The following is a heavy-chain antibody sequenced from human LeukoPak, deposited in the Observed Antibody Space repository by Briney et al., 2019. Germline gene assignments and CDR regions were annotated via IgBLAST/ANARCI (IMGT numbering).Heavy chain of an antibody. J-gene: IGHJ6*02. Sequence: GGSLRLSCAASGFTFNVFSLNWIRQTPGKGLEWVSSISSESEHILYSDSVKDRFTISRDNAKSSLYLQMNSLRVEDTAVYYCTRFESDFAYYYGMDVWGQGTTVTVSS. CDR2: ISSESEHI. CDR3: TRFESDFAYYYGMDV. V-gene: IGHV3-21*01. D-gene: IGHD2-21*01. CDR1: GFTFNVFS.